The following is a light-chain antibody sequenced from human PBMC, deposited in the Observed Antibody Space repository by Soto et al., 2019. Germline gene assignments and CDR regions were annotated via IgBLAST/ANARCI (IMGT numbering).Light chain of an antibody. CDR1: SSDVGGYNY. CDR3: CSYAGSYTS. CDR2: DVS. Sequence: QSALTQSRSVSGSPGQSVTISCTGTSSDVGGYNYVSWYQQHPGKAPKLMIYDVSKRPSGVPDRFSGSKSGNTASLTISGLQAEDEADYYCCSYAGSYTSFGGGTKLTVL. J-gene: IGLJ2*01. V-gene: IGLV2-11*01.